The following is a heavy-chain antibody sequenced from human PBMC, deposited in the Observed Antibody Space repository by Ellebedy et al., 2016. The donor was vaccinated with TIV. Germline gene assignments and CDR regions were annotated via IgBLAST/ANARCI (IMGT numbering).Heavy chain of an antibody. D-gene: IGHD3-10*01. CDR3: AHTITMVRGVITYHYYGMDV. CDR2: IYWDDDK. Sequence: SGPTLAKPTQTLTLTCTFSGFPLSTSGVGVGWIRQPPGKALEWLALIYWDDDKRYSPSLKSRLTITKDTSKNQVVLTMTNMDPVDTATYYCAHTITMVRGVITYHYYGMDVWGQGTTVTVSS. CDR1: GFPLSTSGVG. J-gene: IGHJ6*02. V-gene: IGHV2-5*02.